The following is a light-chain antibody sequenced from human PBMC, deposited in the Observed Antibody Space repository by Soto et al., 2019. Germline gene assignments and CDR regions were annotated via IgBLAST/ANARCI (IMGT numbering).Light chain of an antibody. V-gene: IGLV2-14*01. Sequence: QSVLTQPASVSGSPGQWITISCTGTSSDVGGYNYVSWYQQHPGKAPKLMIYEVSNRPSGVSNRFSGATSGNTSSLTISGRQDEDEDDYYGSSYTSRSTVVFGGGTKVTVL. J-gene: IGLJ2*01. CDR1: SSDVGGYNY. CDR2: EVS. CDR3: SSYTSRSTVV.